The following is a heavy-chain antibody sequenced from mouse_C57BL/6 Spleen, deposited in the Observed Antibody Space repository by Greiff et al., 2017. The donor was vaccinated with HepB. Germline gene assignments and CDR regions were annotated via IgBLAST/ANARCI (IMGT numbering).Heavy chain of an antibody. CDR1: GFTFSSYA. J-gene: IGHJ4*01. D-gene: IGHD5-1*01. V-gene: IGHV5-4*01. Sequence: VQLQQSGGGLVKPGGSLKLSCAASGFTFSSYAMSWVRQTPEKRLEWVATISDGGSYTYYPDNVKGRFTISRDNAKNNLYLQMSHLKSEDTAMYYCARAPYLYYAMDYWGQGTTLTVSS. CDR3: ARAPYLYYAMDY. CDR2: ISDGGSYT.